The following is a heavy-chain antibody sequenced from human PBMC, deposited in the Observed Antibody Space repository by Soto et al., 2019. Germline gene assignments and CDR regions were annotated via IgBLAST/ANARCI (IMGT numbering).Heavy chain of an antibody. CDR1: GGSISSYY. Sequence: ASETLSLTCTVSGGSISSYYWGWIRQPPGKGLEWIGYIYYSGSTNYNPSLKSRVTISVDTSKNQFSLKLSSVTAADTAVYYCARVPTDIDYYDSSGYFDYWGQGTLVTVSS. CDR3: ARVPTDIDYYDSSGYFDY. V-gene: IGHV4-59*01. J-gene: IGHJ4*02. CDR2: IYYSGST. D-gene: IGHD3-22*01.